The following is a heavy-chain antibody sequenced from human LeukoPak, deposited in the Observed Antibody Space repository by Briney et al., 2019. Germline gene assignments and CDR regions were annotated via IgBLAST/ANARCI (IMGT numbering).Heavy chain of an antibody. CDR2: MNPNTANT. V-gene: IGHV1-8*01. J-gene: IGHJ4*02. CDR1: GYTFTSYD. D-gene: IGHD2-15*01. CDR3: ARYSCSGGSCYIDY. Sequence: ASVKVSCKASGYTFTSYDINWVRQAAGQGLEGMGWMNPNTANTGYAHNFHGTPTITRNTSISTAYMELSSLRSEDTAVYYCARYSCSGGSCYIDYWGQGTLVTVSS.